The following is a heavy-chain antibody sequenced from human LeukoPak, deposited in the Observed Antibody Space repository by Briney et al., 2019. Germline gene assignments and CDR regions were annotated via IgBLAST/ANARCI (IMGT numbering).Heavy chain of an antibody. Sequence: ASVKVSCKASGYIFSNYGISWVRQAPGQGLEWMGWISAHNGNTDYAQKFQGRVTITADESTSTAYMELSSLRSEDTAVYYCARAWRDYYYYYMDVWGKGTTVTVSS. J-gene: IGHJ6*03. CDR2: ISAHNGNT. CDR3: ARAWRDYYYYYMDV. CDR1: GYIFSNYG. D-gene: IGHD1-1*01. V-gene: IGHV1-18*01.